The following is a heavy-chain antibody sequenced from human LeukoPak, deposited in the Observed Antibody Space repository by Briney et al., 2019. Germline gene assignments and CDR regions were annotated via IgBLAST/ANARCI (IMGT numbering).Heavy chain of an antibody. Sequence: ASVKVSCKASGYTFTGYYMHWVRQAPGQGLEWMGRINPNSGGTNYAQKFQGRVTMTRDTSISTAYMELSRLRSDDTAVYYCATFLVGIAAAGTDWFDPWGQGTLVTVSS. CDR3: ATFLVGIAAAGTDWFDP. J-gene: IGHJ5*02. V-gene: IGHV1-2*06. CDR1: GYTFTGYY. D-gene: IGHD6-13*01. CDR2: INPNSGGT.